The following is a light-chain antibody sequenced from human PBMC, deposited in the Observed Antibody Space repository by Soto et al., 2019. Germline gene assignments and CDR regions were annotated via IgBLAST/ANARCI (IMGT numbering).Light chain of an antibody. Sequence: QSVLTQSPSASAFLGAPVRLTCTLASGHSNYAIAWHQQRPELGPRFLMRVNTDGSHSKGDGIPDRFSGSRSGGQLYLSISSLQSEDEADYYCQTWGTGSWVFGGGTKVTVL. J-gene: IGLJ3*02. CDR2: VNTDGSH. CDR3: QTWGTGSWV. CDR1: SGHSNYA. V-gene: IGLV4-69*02.